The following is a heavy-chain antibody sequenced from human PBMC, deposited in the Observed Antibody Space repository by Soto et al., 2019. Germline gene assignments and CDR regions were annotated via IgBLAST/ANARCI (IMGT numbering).Heavy chain of an antibody. V-gene: IGHV4-4*02. CDR2: IYHSGST. CDR3: ARVGYDIGWFDP. Sequence: SETLSLTCAVSGGSISSSNWWSWVRQPPGKGLEWIGEIYHSGSTNYNPSLKSRVTISVDTSKNQFSLKLSSVTAADTAVYYCARVGYDIGWFDPWGQGTLVNVSS. CDR1: GGSISSSNW. J-gene: IGHJ5*02. D-gene: IGHD3-9*01.